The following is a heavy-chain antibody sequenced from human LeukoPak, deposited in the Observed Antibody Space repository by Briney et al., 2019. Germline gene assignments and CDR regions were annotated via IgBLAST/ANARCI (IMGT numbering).Heavy chain of an antibody. D-gene: IGHD3-10*01. CDR2: IYYSGST. CDR1: GDSVNDYY. Sequence: SETLSLTCTVSGDSVNDYYWNWIRQPPGKGLEWIGYIYYSGSTDYNPSLKSRVTMSVDTSKNQFSLKLNSVTAADTAVYYCARGGDRGSSAFDVWGQGTMVIVSA. CDR3: ARGGDRGSSAFDV. J-gene: IGHJ3*01. V-gene: IGHV4-59*02.